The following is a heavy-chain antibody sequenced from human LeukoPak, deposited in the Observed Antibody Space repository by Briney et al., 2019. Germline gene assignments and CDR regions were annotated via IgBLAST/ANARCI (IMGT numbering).Heavy chain of an antibody. V-gene: IGHV1-24*01. CDR3: ARARYETRIWPKSRYDYYHYMDV. Sequence: ASVKVSCKVSGYTLTELSMHWVRQARGKGLEWMGGFDPEDGETIYAQKFQGRVTMTEDTSTDTAYMELSSLRSEDMAVYYCARARYETRIWPKSRYDYYHYMDVWGKGTTVTVSS. CDR1: GYTLTELS. J-gene: IGHJ6*03. D-gene: IGHD3-3*01. CDR2: FDPEDGET.